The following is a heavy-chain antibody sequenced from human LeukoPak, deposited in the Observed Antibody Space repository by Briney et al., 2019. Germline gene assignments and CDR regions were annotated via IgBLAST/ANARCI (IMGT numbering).Heavy chain of an antibody. J-gene: IGHJ4*02. V-gene: IGHV4-4*07. CDR2: IYTSGST. Sequence: PSPSLSLNCPESGGSISSYYWSLIRQPAGKGPEWIGRIYTSGSTNYNPSLKSRVTMSVDTSKNQFSLKLSSVTAADTAVYYCAREPKDIRTLDYWGREPWSTSPQ. D-gene: IGHD1-14*01. CDR3: AREPKDIRTLDY. CDR1: GGSISSYY.